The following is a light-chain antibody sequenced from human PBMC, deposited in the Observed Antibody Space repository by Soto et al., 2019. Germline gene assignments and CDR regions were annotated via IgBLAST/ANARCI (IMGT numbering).Light chain of an antibody. J-gene: IGLJ2*01. V-gene: IGLV2-11*01. Sequence: QSALTQPRSVSGSPGQSVTISCTGTSSDIGAYDYVSWFQQLPDKAPKIMIYDVSERPSGVPDRFSGSKSGNTASLTISGLQAEDEGDYSCFSYAGRYIWIFGGGTKLTVL. CDR1: SSDIGAYDY. CDR3: FSYAGRYIWI. CDR2: DVS.